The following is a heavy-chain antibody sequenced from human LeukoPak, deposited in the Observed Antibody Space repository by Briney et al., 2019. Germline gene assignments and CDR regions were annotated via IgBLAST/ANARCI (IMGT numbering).Heavy chain of an antibody. V-gene: IGHV4-59*04. CDR3: ARESRAIWVYDFWSGKRGPSYYFDY. CDR2: IHYSGST. Sequence: SETLSLTCTVSGGSISGWYWSWIRQPPGKGVEWSGYIHYSGSTYYNPSLKSRVTISVDTSKNQFSLKLSSVTAADTAVYYCARESRAIWVYDFWSGKRGPSYYFDYWGQGTLVTVSS. J-gene: IGHJ4*02. D-gene: IGHD3-3*01. CDR1: GGSISGWY.